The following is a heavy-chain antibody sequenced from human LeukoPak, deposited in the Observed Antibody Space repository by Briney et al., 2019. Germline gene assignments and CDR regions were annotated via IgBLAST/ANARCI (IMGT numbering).Heavy chain of an antibody. Sequence: SVKVSCKASGGTFSSYAISWVRQAPGQGLEWMGGIIPIFGTANYAQKFQGRVTITADESTSTAYMELSSLRSEDTAVYYCAREGGGYCSSTSCYTEVPYFDYWGQGTLVTVSS. CDR1: GGTFSSYA. V-gene: IGHV1-69*13. D-gene: IGHD2-2*02. CDR3: AREGGGYCSSTSCYTEVPYFDY. J-gene: IGHJ4*02. CDR2: IIPIFGTA.